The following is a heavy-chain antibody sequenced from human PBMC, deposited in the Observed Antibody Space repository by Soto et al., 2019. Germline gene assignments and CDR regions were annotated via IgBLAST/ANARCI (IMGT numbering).Heavy chain of an antibody. V-gene: IGHV1-69*13. CDR2: IIPIFGTA. CDR1: GGTFSSYA. J-gene: IGHJ6*02. CDR3: ARAEGYCSSTSCSRRYYYYGMDV. D-gene: IGHD2-2*01. Sequence: SVQVSCKASGGTFSSYAISWVRQAPGQGPEWMGGIIPIFGTANYAQKFQGRVTITADESTSTAYMELSSLRSEDTAVYYCARAEGYCSSTSCSRRYYYYGMDVWGQGTTVTVSS.